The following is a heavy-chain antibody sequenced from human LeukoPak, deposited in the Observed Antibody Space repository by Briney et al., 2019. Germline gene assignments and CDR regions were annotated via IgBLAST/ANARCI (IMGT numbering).Heavy chain of an antibody. CDR2: ISAYNGNT. V-gene: IGHV1-18*01. J-gene: IGHJ5*02. D-gene: IGHD3-10*01. CDR3: ARLPGITMVRGITRGNWFDP. CDR1: GYTFTSYG. Sequence: ASVKVSCKASGYTFTSYGISWVRQAPGQGLEWMGWISAYNGNTNYAQKLQGRVTMTTDTSTSTAYMELRSLRSDDTAVYYCARLPGITMVRGITRGNWFDPWGQGTLVTVSS.